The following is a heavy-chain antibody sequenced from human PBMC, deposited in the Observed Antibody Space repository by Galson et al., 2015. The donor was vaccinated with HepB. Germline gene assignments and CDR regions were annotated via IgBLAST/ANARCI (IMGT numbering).Heavy chain of an antibody. CDR3: AKDWDCSRTSCSSWFDP. Sequence: SVKVSCKASGYIFTDYYIHWVRQAPGQGLEWMGWINPNGGDTKYAQRLQGRITMTRDTSISTAYMELNRLKFVDTAVYYCAKDWDCSRTSCSSWFDPWGQGTQVTVSS. CDR2: INPNGGDT. D-gene: IGHD2-2*01. CDR1: GYIFTDYY. J-gene: IGHJ5*02. V-gene: IGHV1-2*02.